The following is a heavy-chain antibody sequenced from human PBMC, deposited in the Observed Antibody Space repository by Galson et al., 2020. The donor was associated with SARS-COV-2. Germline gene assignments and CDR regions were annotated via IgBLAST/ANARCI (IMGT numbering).Heavy chain of an antibody. D-gene: IGHD2-21*01. Sequence: ASVKVSCKASGYTFTDYYIHWVRQARGQGLEWLGTINLDVGSASYAQKFQGRVTMTRDTSTSTVYMELTSLKSEDTAVYYCAGDKMWFTPFGMDVWGQGTTVTVSS. J-gene: IGHJ6*02. CDR2: INLDVGSA. V-gene: IGHV1-46*01. CDR1: GYTFTDYY. CDR3: AGDKMWFTPFGMDV.